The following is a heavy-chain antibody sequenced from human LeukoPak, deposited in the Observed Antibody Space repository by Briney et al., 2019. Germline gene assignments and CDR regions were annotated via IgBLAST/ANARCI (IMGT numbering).Heavy chain of an antibody. D-gene: IGHD3-22*01. CDR1: GGSISRSSYY. CDR3: ARGYYDSSGYYGDY. CDR2: IYYSGKT. J-gene: IGHJ4*02. Sequence: SETLSLTCTVSGGSISRSSYYWGWIRQPPGKGLEWIGSIYYSGKTYYNPSLKRRATISVDTSKNQFFLKLSSVTAADTAVYYCARGYYDSSGYYGDYWGQGTLVTVSS. V-gene: IGHV4-39*01.